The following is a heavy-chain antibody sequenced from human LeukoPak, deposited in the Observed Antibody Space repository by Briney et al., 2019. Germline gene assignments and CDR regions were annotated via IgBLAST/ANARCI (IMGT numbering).Heavy chain of an antibody. V-gene: IGHV3-23*01. CDR3: ATDREGDPSAYYLV. D-gene: IGHD3-22*01. J-gene: IGHJ4*02. Sequence: GGSLRLSCAASGFTFSGYAMSWVRQAPGKGREWVSTISDNGGRTYYADSVKGRFTISRDNSKNTLFLQMNSLRAEDSAVYYCATDREGDPSAYYLVGGQGTLITVSS. CDR2: ISDNGGRT. CDR1: GFTFSGYA.